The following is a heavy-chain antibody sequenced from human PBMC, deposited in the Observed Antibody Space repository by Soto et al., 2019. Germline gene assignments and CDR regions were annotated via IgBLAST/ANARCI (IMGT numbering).Heavy chain of an antibody. CDR2: IYYSGST. CDR1: GGSISSGGYY. Sequence: PSETLSLTCTVSGGSISSGGYYWSWIRQHPGKGLEWIGYIYYSGSTYYNPSLKSRVTISVDTSKNQFSLKLSSVTAADTAVYYCARVALAAMDHQRFDYWGQGALVTVSS. V-gene: IGHV4-31*03. J-gene: IGHJ4*02. CDR3: ARVALAAMDHQRFDY. D-gene: IGHD5-18*01.